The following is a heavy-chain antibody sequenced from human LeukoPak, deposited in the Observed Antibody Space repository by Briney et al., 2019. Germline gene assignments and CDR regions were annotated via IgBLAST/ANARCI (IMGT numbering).Heavy chain of an antibody. CDR3: AKGTLPYH. J-gene: IGHJ5*02. V-gene: IGHV3-43D*03. CDR2: ISWYGGSP. Sequence: PGGSLRLSCAPSGFNLDDFAMHALGHAPGKGLEGVSLISWYGGSPYYADSVKGRLIISRDKRKNSLELQLYNLRAHDTALYYCAKGTLPYHWGQGPVVSV. CDR1: GFNLDDFA. D-gene: IGHD2-2*01.